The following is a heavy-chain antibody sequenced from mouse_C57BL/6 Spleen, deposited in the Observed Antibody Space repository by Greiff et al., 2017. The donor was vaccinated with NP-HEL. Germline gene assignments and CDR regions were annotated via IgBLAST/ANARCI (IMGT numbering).Heavy chain of an antibody. CDR3: ARGGYYVSSPFAY. CDR1: GYSITSGYY. J-gene: IGHJ3*01. D-gene: IGHD1-1*01. Sequence: EVQLQESGPGLVKPSQSLSLTCSVTGYSITSGYYWNWIRQFPGNKLEWMGYISYDGSNNYNPSHKNRISITRDTSKNQFFLKLNSVTTEDTATYYCARGGYYVSSPFAYWGQGTLVTVSA. V-gene: IGHV3-6*01. CDR2: ISYDGSN.